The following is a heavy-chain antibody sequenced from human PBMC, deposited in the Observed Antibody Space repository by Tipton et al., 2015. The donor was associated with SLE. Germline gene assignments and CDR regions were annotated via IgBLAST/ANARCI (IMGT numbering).Heavy chain of an antibody. Sequence: SLRLSCAASGFTFSSYWMSWVRQAPGKGLEWVANIKQDGSEKYYVDSVKGRFAISRDNAKNSLYLQMNSLRAEDTAVYYCFWSYYYYGMDVWGQGTTVTVSS. CDR1: GFTFSSYW. J-gene: IGHJ6*02. D-gene: IGHD3-3*01. CDR3: FWSYYYYGMDV. CDR2: IKQDGSEK. V-gene: IGHV3-7*05.